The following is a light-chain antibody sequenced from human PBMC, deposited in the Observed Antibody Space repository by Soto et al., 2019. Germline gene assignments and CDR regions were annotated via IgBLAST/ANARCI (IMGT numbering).Light chain of an antibody. J-gene: IGKJ5*01. CDR2: DAS. CDR1: QSVSSY. Sequence: EIVLTQSPATLSFSPCERATLSCSASQSVSSYLAWYQQKPGQAPRLLIYDASNRATGVPARFSGSGSGTDFTLTISSLEPEDFALYYCQQRNNWPPITFGQGTRLEIK. CDR3: QQRNNWPPIT. V-gene: IGKV3-11*01.